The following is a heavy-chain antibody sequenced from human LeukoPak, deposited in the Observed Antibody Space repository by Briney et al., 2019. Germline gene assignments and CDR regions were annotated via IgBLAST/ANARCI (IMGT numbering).Heavy chain of an antibody. J-gene: IGHJ6*02. CDR1: GYTFTGYY. Sequence: ASVKVSCKASGYTFTGYYMHWVRQATGQGLEWMGWMNPNSGNTGYAQKFQGRVTMTRNTSISTAYMELSSLRSEDTAVYYCATASGGFLEWLLSPYYYYGMDVWGQGTTVTVSS. CDR2: MNPNSGNT. CDR3: ATASGGFLEWLLSPYYYYGMDV. D-gene: IGHD3-3*01. V-gene: IGHV1-8*02.